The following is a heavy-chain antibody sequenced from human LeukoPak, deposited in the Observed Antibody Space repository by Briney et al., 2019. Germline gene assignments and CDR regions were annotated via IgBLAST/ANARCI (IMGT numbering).Heavy chain of an antibody. CDR1: QFTFSDYW. J-gene: IGHJ3*01. CDR3: ARGSYNWNDVHASDV. Sequence: GGSLRLSCAASQFTFSDYWMHWVRQAPGKGLVWLSRINSNGIATYYAGSVKGRFTISRDNAKNTVYLQLNSLRAEDTAMYYCARGSYNWNDVHASDVWGQGTMVTVSP. V-gene: IGHV3-74*01. D-gene: IGHD1-1*01. CDR2: INSNGIAT.